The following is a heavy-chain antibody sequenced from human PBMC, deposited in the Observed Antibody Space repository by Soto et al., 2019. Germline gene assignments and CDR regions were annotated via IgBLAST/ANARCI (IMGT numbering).Heavy chain of an antibody. J-gene: IGHJ4*02. Sequence: QVQLVQSGAEVKKPGPSVRVSCNPSGYAFTGFTLLWVRKAPGQGLEGLGWINADNGDSKYSQKFQGRVTITRDTSASIAYMELSSLRSEDTAVYYCARDTGSGLRVEPGIFEYWGQGTLVTVSS. V-gene: IGHV1-3*01. CDR1: GYAFTGFT. CDR2: INADNGDS. CDR3: ARDTGSGLRVEPGIFEY. D-gene: IGHD1-26*01.